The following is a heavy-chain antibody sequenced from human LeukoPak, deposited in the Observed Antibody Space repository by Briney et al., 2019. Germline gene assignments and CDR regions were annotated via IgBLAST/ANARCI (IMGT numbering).Heavy chain of an antibody. Sequence: PSETLSLTCTVSGVPISSASYYWSWIRQPTGKGLVWIGRIYSGGSTNYNPSLKSRVTISVDTSKNQFSLKLSSVTAADTAVYYCAREGSIYFSDSSGYLGYWGQGTLVTVSS. V-gene: IGHV4-61*02. CDR3: AREGSIYFSDSSGYLGY. D-gene: IGHD3-22*01. CDR1: GVPISSASYY. J-gene: IGHJ4*02. CDR2: IYSGGST.